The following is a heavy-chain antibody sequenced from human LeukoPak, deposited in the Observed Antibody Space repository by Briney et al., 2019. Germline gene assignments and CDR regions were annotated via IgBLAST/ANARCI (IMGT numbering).Heavy chain of an antibody. CDR2: IWYDGSSE. Sequence: PGRSLRLSCAASGFTFTSYGMHCVRQAPGKGLEWLAVIWYDGSSEYYADSVKGRFTISRDNSINTLYLQMNSLGVGATAVYYCARYSSTSNYYYGMDVWGQGTTVTVSS. CDR1: GFTFTSYG. D-gene: IGHD6-19*01. V-gene: IGHV3-33*01. CDR3: ARYSSTSNYYYGMDV. J-gene: IGHJ6*02.